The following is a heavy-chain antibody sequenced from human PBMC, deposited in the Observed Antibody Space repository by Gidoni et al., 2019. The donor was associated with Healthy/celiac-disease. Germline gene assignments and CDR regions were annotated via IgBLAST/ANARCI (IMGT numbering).Heavy chain of an antibody. D-gene: IGHD5-18*01. CDR2: ISWNSGSL. CDR3: AKDIVYSYGHGSIFDY. CDR1: GCTFDDYA. J-gene: IGHJ4*02. Sequence: EVQLVESGGGLVQPGRSLRLSCAASGCTFDDYAMHWVRQAPGKGLEWVSGISWNSGSLGYADSVKGRFTISRDNAKNSLYLQMNSLRAEDTALYYCAKDIVYSYGHGSIFDYWGQGTLVTVSS. V-gene: IGHV3-9*01.